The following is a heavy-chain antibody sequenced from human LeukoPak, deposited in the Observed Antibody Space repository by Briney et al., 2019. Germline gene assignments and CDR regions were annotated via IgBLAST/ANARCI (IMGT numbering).Heavy chain of an antibody. CDR3: RGYCSGGSCYSGDY. CDR2: IYYSGST. D-gene: IGHD2-15*01. CDR1: GGSVSSGSYY. J-gene: IGHJ4*02. Sequence: SETLSLTCTVSGGSVSSGSYYWSWIRQPPGKGLERIGYIYYSGSTNYNPSLKSRVTISVDTSKNQFSLKLSSVTAADTAVYYCRGYCSGGSCYSGDYWGQGTLVTVSS. V-gene: IGHV4-61*01.